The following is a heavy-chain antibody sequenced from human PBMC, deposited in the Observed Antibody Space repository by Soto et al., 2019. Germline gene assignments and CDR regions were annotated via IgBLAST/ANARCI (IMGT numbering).Heavy chain of an antibody. CDR2: IKQDGSEN. D-gene: IGHD6-19*01. J-gene: IGHJ3*02. CDR3: ARARRIAVAGMEAFDI. V-gene: IGHV3-7*01. CDR1: GFTFSSYW. Sequence: GGSLRLSCAASGFTFSSYWMSWVRQAPGKGLEWVANIKQDGSENYYVDSVRGRFTISRDNAKNSLYLQMNSLRAEDTAVYYCARARRIAVAGMEAFDIWGQGTMVTVSS.